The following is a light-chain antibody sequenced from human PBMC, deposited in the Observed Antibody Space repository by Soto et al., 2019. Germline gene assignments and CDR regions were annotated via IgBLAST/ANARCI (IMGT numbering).Light chain of an antibody. CDR3: KQYHSYLT. CDR2: DAS. CDR1: QSVSSY. Sequence: DIVLTQSPGTLSVSAGDRATLSCRVSQSVSSYFAWYQQKNGQALMLLIYDASNSATRTPARFSGSGSGTDFTLTIRSLQTDDFSTYCCKQYHSYLTFGQGTRLEIK. J-gene: IGKJ5*01. V-gene: IGKV3-11*01.